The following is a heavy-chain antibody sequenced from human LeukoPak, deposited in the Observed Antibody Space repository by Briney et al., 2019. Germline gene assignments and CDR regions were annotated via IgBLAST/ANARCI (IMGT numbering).Heavy chain of an antibody. D-gene: IGHD2-15*01. CDR3: ARDQGCSGGSCYSGPYYYGMDV. CDR2: IIPIFGTA. Sequence: ASVKVSCKASGGTFSSYAISWVRQAPGQGLEWMGGIIPIFGTANYAQKFQGRVTITADESTSTAYMELSSLRSEDTAVYYCARDQGCSGGSCYSGPYYYGMDVWGQGTTVTVSS. J-gene: IGHJ6*02. V-gene: IGHV1-69*13. CDR1: GGTFSSYA.